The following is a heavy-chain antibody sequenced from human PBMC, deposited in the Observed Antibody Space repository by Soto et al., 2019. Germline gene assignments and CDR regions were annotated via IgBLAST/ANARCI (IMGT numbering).Heavy chain of an antibody. J-gene: IGHJ4*02. CDR3: ARIDMASIK. CDR1: GASIRSGGYY. Sequence: QVQMQESGPGLLKPSQTLSLTCSVSGASIRSGGYYWSWLRQSPGKGLEWIGHIYYTGSTFYSPSLKSRPTISLDTPKNQFSLDLNSVTTADTAMYYCARIDMASIKWGRGTLVTVAS. V-gene: IGHV4-31*03. D-gene: IGHD5-12*01. CDR2: IYYTGST.